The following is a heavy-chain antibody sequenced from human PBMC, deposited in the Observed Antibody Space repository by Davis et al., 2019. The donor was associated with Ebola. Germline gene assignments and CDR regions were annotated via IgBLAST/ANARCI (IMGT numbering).Heavy chain of an antibody. V-gene: IGHV3-21*01. Sequence: GESPKTPRAAPGLTFSSYSMNWVHQAPGKGLEWVSFITSNGGYKYYADSVKGRFTISRDNAKNSLYLHMNGLRAEDTAVYYCARERAVAYFDYWGQGTLVTVSS. J-gene: IGHJ4*02. CDR2: ITSNGGYK. CDR1: GLTFSSYS. CDR3: ARERAVAYFDY. D-gene: IGHD6-19*01.